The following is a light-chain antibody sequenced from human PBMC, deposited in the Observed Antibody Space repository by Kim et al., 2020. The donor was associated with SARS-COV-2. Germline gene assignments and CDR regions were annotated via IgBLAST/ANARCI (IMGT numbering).Light chain of an antibody. CDR1: SLRSYY. CDR3: NSRDSSGNLLV. V-gene: IGLV3-19*01. CDR2: GKN. J-gene: IGLJ3*02. Sequence: SSELTQDPAVSVALGQTVRITCQGDSLRSYYASWYQQKPGQAPVLVIYGKNNRPSGTPDRFSGSSSGNTASLTITGAQAEDEADYYCNSRDSSGNLLVFG.